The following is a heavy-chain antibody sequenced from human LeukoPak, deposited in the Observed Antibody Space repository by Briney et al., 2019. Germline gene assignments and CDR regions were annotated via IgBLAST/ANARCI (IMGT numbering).Heavy chain of an antibody. CDR3: ARLGGATVTTHNFDY. J-gene: IGHJ4*02. D-gene: IGHD4-17*01. CDR1: GGSISSGDYY. Sequence: SETLSLTCTVSGGSISSGDYYWSWIRQPSGKGLEWIGYIYYSGSTYYNPSLKSRVTISVDTSKNQFSLKLSSVTAADTAVYYCARLGGATVTTHNFDYWGQGTLVTVSS. CDR2: IYYSGST. V-gene: IGHV4-30-4*08.